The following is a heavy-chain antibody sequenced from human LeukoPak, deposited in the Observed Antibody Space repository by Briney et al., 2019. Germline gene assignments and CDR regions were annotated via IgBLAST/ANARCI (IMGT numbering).Heavy chain of an antibody. CDR1: GFTFSSYG. CDR3: AKDYYGSGSPLDY. V-gene: IGHV3-30*18. Sequence: PGRSLRLSCAASGFTFSSYGMHWVRQAPGKGLEWVAVISYDGSNKYYADSVKGRFTISRDNSKNTPYLQMNSLRAEDTAVYYCAKDYYGSGSPLDYWGQGTLVTVSS. D-gene: IGHD3-10*01. CDR2: ISYDGSNK. J-gene: IGHJ4*02.